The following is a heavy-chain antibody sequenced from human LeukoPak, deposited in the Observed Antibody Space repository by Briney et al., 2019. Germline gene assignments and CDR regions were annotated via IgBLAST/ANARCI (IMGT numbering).Heavy chain of an antibody. D-gene: IGHD1-26*01. CDR3: ARRLLGANTLDY. Sequence: GESLKISCKGSGYSFTNYWIGWVRQMPGKGLEWMGVIYPGDSDTRYSPSFQGQVTLSVDKSINTAYLQWGSLKASNTAMYYCARRLLGANTLDYWGQGTLVTVSS. CDR1: GYSFTNYW. V-gene: IGHV5-51*01. J-gene: IGHJ4*02. CDR2: IYPGDSDT.